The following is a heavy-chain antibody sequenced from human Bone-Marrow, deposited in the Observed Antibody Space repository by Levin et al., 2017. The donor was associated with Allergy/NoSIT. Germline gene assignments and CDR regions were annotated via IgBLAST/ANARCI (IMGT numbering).Heavy chain of an antibody. V-gene: IGHV3-23*01. Sequence: LSLTCAASGFSFASYAMGWVRQAPGRGLEWVSDISDSGATTYYADSVKGRFTISRDNSMTTLHLQMNNVRAEDTAMYYCAKVRLVETYYFDYWGQGTLVTVSS. CDR2: ISDSGATT. CDR1: GFSFASYA. D-gene: IGHD5-24*01. J-gene: IGHJ4*02. CDR3: AKVRLVETYYFDY.